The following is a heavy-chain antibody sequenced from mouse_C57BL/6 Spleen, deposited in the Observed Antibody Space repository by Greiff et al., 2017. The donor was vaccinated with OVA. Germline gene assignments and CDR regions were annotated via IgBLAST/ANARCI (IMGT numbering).Heavy chain of an antibody. Sequence: VKLVESGPELVKPGASVKISCKASGYAFSSSWMNWVKQRPGKGLEWIGRIYPGDGDTNYNGKFKGKATLTADKSSSTAYMQLSRLTSEDSAVYFSARSGTMVTPGAYWGQGTLVTVSA. CDR3: ARSGTMVTPGAY. V-gene: IGHV1-82*01. CDR2: IYPGDGDT. CDR1: GYAFSSSW. D-gene: IGHD2-2*01. J-gene: IGHJ3*01.